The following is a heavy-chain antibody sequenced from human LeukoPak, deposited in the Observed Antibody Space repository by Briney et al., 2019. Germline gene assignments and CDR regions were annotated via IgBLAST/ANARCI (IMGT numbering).Heavy chain of an antibody. CDR1: GFTFSSYG. Sequence: GGSLRLSCAASGFTFSSYGMHWVRQAPGKGLEWVAVIWYDGSNKYYADSVKGRFTISRDNSKNTLYLQMSSLRAEDTAVYYCARDNDDSSGYYDHWGQGTLVTVSS. CDR3: ARDNDDSSGYYDH. CDR2: IWYDGSNK. V-gene: IGHV3-33*01. D-gene: IGHD3-22*01. J-gene: IGHJ5*02.